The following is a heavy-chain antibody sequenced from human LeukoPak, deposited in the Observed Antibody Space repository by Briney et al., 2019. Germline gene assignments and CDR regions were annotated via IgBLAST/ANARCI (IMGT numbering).Heavy chain of an antibody. CDR1: GFTFSSYG. D-gene: IGHD3-9*01. CDR2: ISGSGGST. J-gene: IGHJ4*02. V-gene: IGHV3-23*01. Sequence: PGGSLRLSCAASGFTFSSYGMSWVRQAPGKGLEWVSAISGSGGSTYYADSVKGRFTISRDNSKNTLYLQMNSLRAEDTAVYYCAKDYLKYYDILTGLDYWGQGTLVTVSS. CDR3: AKDYLKYYDILTGLDY.